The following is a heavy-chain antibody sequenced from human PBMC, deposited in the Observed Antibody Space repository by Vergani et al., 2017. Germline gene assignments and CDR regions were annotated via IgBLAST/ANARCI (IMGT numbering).Heavy chain of an antibody. J-gene: IGHJ4*02. V-gene: IGHV1-69*04. CDR1: GGTFSSYA. CDR3: AGDASRDGYNPPSD. D-gene: IGHD5-24*01. CDR2: IIPILGIA. Sequence: QVQLVQSGAEVKKPGSSVKVSCKASGGTFSSYAISWVRQAPGKGLEWMGRIIPILGIANYAQKFQGRVTITADKSTSTAYMELSSLRSEDTAVYYCAGDASRDGYNPPSDWGQGTLVTVSS.